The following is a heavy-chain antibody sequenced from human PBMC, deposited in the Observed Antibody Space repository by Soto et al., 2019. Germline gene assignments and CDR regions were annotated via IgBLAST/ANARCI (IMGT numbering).Heavy chain of an antibody. V-gene: IGHV3-21*01. CDR3: ARVGVEKPRYSGSYVLSRHRNRYYYYGMDV. Sequence: XEALSLSCAASGFTFSSYSMNWVRQAPGKGLEWVSSISSSISYIYYADSVKGRFTISRDNAKNSLYLQMNSLRAEDTAVYYCARVGVEKPRYSGSYVLSRHRNRYYYYGMDVWGQGTTVTVSS. CDR1: GFTFSSYS. D-gene: IGHD1-26*01. J-gene: IGHJ6*02. CDR2: ISSSISYI.